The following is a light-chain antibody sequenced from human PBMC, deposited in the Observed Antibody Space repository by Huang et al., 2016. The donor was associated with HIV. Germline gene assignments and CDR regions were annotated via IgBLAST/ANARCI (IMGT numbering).Light chain of an antibody. J-gene: IGKJ2*01. V-gene: IGKV3-11*01. Sequence: EIVLTQSPATLSVSPGERATLSCRASQSVSSYLAWYQQKPGQAPRLLIYDASNMATGIPARFSGSGSGTDFTLTISSLEPEDFAVYYCQQRSNWPPYTFGQGTKLEIK. CDR3: QQRSNWPPYT. CDR2: DAS. CDR1: QSVSSY.